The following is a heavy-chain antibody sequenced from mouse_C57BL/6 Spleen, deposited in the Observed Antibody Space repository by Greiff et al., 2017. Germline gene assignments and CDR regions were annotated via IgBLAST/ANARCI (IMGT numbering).Heavy chain of an antibody. CDR1: GYAFSSSW. V-gene: IGHV1-82*01. J-gene: IGHJ4*01. CDR2: IYPGDGDT. D-gene: IGHD3-2*02. CDR3: ADSSGYEGYAMDY. Sequence: QVQLQQSGPELVKPGASVKISCKASGYAFSSSWMNWVKPRPGKGLEWIGRIYPGDGDTNYNGKFKGKATLTADKSSSTAYMQLSSLTSEDSAVYFCADSSGYEGYAMDYWGQGTSVTVSS.